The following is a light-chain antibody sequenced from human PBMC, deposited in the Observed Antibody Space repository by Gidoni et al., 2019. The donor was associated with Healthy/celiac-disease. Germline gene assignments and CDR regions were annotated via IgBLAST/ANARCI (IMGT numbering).Light chain of an antibody. J-gene: IGKJ2*01. CDR2: WAS. CDR1: QSVLYGSSNKNY. Sequence: DIVMTQSPDSLAVSLGERATINCKSSQSVLYGSSNKNYLAWYQQKPGQPPKLLIYWASTRESGVPDRFSGSGSATDFTLTISSLQAEDVAVYYCQQYYSPPYTFGQGTKLEIK. CDR3: QQYYSPPYT. V-gene: IGKV4-1*01.